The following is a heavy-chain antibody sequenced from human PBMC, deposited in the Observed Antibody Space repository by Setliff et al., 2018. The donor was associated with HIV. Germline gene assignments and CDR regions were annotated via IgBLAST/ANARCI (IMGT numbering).Heavy chain of an antibody. CDR2: INWNSGRI. D-gene: IGHD4-17*01. J-gene: IGHJ6*03. V-gene: IGHV3-9*01. Sequence: GGSLRLSCAASGFRFDDYAMQWVRQAPGKGLEWVSGINWNSGRIVYADFVQGRFTISRDNAKNTLYLQMNSLRVDDTAFYYCVKASQAGDYPPYHSYFYMDVWGKGTTVTVSS. CDR3: VKASQAGDYPPYHSYFYMDV. CDR1: GFRFDDYA.